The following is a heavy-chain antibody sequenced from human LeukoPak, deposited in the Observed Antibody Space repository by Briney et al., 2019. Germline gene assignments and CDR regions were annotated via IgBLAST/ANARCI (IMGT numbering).Heavy chain of an antibody. CDR2: IYYSGST. CDR3: ARLTYSSGWYSEYYYYGMDV. J-gene: IGHJ6*02. D-gene: IGHD6-19*01. CDR1: GGSISSYY. V-gene: IGHV4-59*01. Sequence: MPSETLSLTCTVSGGSISSYYWSWIRQPPGKGLEWIGYIYYSGSTNYNPSLKGRVTISVDTSKNQFSLKLSSVTAADTAVYYCARLTYSSGWYSEYYYYGMDVWGQGTTVTVSS.